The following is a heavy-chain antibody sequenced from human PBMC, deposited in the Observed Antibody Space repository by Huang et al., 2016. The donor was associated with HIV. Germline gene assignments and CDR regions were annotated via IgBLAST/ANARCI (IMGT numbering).Heavy chain of an antibody. Sequence: QVQLVQSGAEVKKPGASVKVSCKASGYTFSNYDINWVRQAPGQGLEWRGWMNPNSGNTGYERKFQGRVTMTRSTSISTAYMELSRLRFEDTAVYYCATLPPVNYGRSGGRVRDYWGQGSLVTVSS. J-gene: IGHJ4*02. CDR3: ATLPPVNYGRSGGRVRDY. CDR2: MNPNSGNT. V-gene: IGHV1-8*01. CDR1: GYTFSNYD. D-gene: IGHD2-15*01.